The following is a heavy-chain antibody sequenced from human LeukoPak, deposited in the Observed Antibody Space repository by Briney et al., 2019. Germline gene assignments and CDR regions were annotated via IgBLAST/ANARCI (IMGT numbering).Heavy chain of an antibody. D-gene: IGHD3-22*01. J-gene: IGHJ4*02. CDR1: GYTFTSYY. CDR3: ARRPGYDYCDSSGES. Sequence: ASVKVSCKAFGYTFTSYYMYWVRQAPGQGLEWMGIINPSGGSTSYAQKFQGRVTMTRDMSTSTVYMELSSLRSEDTAVYYCARRPGYDYCDSSGESWGQGTLVTVSS. CDR2: INPSGGST. V-gene: IGHV1-46*01.